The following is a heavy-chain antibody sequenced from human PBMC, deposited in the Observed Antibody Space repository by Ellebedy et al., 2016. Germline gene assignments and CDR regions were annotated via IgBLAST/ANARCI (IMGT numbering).Heavy chain of an antibody. CDR1: GGSISNYY. CDR2: IYYSGST. Sequence: SETLSLTCTVSGGSISNYYWSWIRQPPGKGLEWIGYIYYSGSTNYNPSLESRVTISVDTSKNQFSLKLSSVTAADTAVYYCAREGRSNSAGMDVWGKGTTVTVSS. J-gene: IGHJ6*04. D-gene: IGHD4-11*01. CDR3: AREGRSNSAGMDV. V-gene: IGHV4-59*01.